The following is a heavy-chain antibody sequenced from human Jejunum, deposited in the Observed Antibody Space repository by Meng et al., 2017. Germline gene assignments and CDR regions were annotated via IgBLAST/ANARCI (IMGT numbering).Heavy chain of an antibody. CDR3: TTDRVGVTLLQFHH. CDR2: IKTETEGGTT. CDR1: GFTFSNVW. J-gene: IGHJ1*01. Sequence: GESLKISCAASGFTFSNVWMSWVRQAPGKGLEWVGRIKTETEGGTTDYGVPVKGRFSISRDDSKTTLYLQMDSLKTEDTAVYYCTTDRVGVTLLQFHHWGQGTLVTVSS. V-gene: IGHV3-15*01. D-gene: IGHD1-26*01.